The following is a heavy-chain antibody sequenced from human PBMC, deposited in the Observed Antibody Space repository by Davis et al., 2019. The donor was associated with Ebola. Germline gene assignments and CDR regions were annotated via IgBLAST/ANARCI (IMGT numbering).Heavy chain of an antibody. D-gene: IGHD3-3*01. V-gene: IGHV3-7*03. J-gene: IGHJ2*01. CDR2: IKQDGSEK. CDR3: ARDQIQYDFWSGYYTGYWYFDL. Sequence: GGSLRLSCAASRFTFSTYWMSWVRQAPGKGLEWVANIKQDGSEKYYVDSVKGRFTISRDNAKNSLYLQMNSLRAEDTAVYYCARDQIQYDFWSGYYTGYWYFDLWGRGTLVTVSS. CDR1: RFTFSTYW.